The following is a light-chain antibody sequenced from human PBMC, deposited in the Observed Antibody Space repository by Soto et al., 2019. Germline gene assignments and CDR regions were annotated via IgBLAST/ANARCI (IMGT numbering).Light chain of an antibody. V-gene: IGLV7-43*01. CDR3: LLYYNDAML. CDR2: STS. Sequence: QTVVTQEPSLTVSPGGTVTLTCSSSTGAVTSAYYPNWFQQKPGQAPRALIYSTSNKYSWTPARFSGSLLGGKATLTLSGAQPEDEAEYFYLLYYNDAMLFGGGTKLTVL. CDR1: TGAVTSAYY. J-gene: IGLJ2*01.